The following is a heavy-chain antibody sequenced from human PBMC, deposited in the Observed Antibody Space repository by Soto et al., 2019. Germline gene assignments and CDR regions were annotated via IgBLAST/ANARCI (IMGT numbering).Heavy chain of an antibody. CDR1: GASVSSYF. CDR2: IYNSGRT. J-gene: IGHJ6*02. Sequence: PSVTLSLTCTVSGASVSSYFWSWVRQPPGKGLEWIGYIYNSGRTNYNPSLKCRVTISLDTSDNDFSLRLTSLTAADTAVYYCARVHSGWSSGHGLDVWGQGTTVTVSS. D-gene: IGHD6-19*01. CDR3: ARVHSGWSSGHGLDV. V-gene: IGHV4-59*02.